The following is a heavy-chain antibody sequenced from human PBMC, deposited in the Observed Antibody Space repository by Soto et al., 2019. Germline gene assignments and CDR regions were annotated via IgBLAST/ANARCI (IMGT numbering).Heavy chain of an antibody. D-gene: IGHD6-13*01. CDR3: ARLVAAGIGQNERMGPIDY. J-gene: IGHJ4*02. CDR2: IYHSGST. Sequence: QLQLQESGSGLVKPSQTLSLTCAVSGGSISSGGYSWSWIRQPPGKGLEWIGYIYHSGSTYYNPSLKSRVTISVDRSKNQFSLKLSSVTAADTAVYYCARLVAAGIGQNERMGPIDYWGQGTLVTVSS. V-gene: IGHV4-30-2*01. CDR1: GGSISSGGYS.